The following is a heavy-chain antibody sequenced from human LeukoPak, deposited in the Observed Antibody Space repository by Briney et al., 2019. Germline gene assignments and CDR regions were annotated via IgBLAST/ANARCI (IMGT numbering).Heavy chain of an antibody. Sequence: ASVKGSCKASGGTFSSYAISWVREASGQGLEWMGWMSPKSANTGYAQKFQGRVTITRDTSISTAYMELSSLTSEDTAVYYCARTPPGGLIDYWGQGTLVTVSS. CDR1: GGTFSSYA. D-gene: IGHD3-10*01. V-gene: IGHV1-8*03. J-gene: IGHJ4*02. CDR3: ARTPPGGLIDY. CDR2: MSPKSANT.